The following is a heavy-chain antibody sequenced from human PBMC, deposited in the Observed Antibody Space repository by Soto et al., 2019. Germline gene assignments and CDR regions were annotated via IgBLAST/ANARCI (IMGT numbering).Heavy chain of an antibody. D-gene: IGHD3-10*01. V-gene: IGHV1-69*02. CDR3: AVSYGSVSQAFAY. J-gene: IGHJ4*02. Sequence: QVHLVQSGAELKKPGSSVRVSCKASGDTFNFYTINWVRQAPGLGLEWMGRTNPILSMSNSALKFQGRLSMSADKSTSTGYRDRRSLRSDDTAVYYCAVSYGSVSQAFAYWGQRALVTVSS. CDR1: GDTFNFYT. CDR2: TNPILSMS.